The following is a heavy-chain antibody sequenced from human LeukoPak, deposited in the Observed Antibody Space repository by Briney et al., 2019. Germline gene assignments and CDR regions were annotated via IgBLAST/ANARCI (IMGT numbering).Heavy chain of an antibody. CDR3: AKARSSGWPYDAFDI. J-gene: IGHJ3*02. CDR2: ISWNSGSI. Sequence: PGGSLRLSCAASGFTLGSYGMHWVRQAPGKGLEWVSGISWNSGSIGYADSVKGRFTISRDNAKNSLYLQMNSLRAEDTALYYCAKARSSGWPYDAFDIWGQGTMVTVSS. D-gene: IGHD6-19*01. CDR1: GFTLGSYG. V-gene: IGHV3-9*01.